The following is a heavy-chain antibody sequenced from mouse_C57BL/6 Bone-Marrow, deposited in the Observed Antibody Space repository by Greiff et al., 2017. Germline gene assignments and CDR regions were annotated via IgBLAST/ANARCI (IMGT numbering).Heavy chain of an antibody. J-gene: IGHJ3*01. CDR2: IDPSDSYT. V-gene: IGHV1-50*01. D-gene: IGHD2-2*01. Sequence: QVQLKQPGAELVKPGASVKLSCKASGYTFTSYWMQWVKQRPGQGLEWIGEIDPSDSYTNSNQKFKGKATLTVDTSSSTAYMQLSSLTSEDSAVXYCARVGSYGYDRFAYWGQGTLVTVSA. CDR1: GYTFTSYW. CDR3: ARVGSYGYDRFAY.